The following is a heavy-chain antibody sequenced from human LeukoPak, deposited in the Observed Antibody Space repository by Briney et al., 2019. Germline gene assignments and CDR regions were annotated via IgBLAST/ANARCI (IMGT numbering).Heavy chain of an antibody. V-gene: IGHV4-4*07. D-gene: IGHD6-13*01. CDR1: GGSINFYY. Sequence: TSETLSLTCTVSGGSINFYYWNWIRQPAGKGLEWVGRIYSTGSTNYSPSLKSRVTMLVDKSKNQFSLNLSSVTAADTAVYYCARGIADPYSFDSWGQGILVTVSS. CDR3: ARGIADPYSFDS. J-gene: IGHJ4*02. CDR2: IYSTGST.